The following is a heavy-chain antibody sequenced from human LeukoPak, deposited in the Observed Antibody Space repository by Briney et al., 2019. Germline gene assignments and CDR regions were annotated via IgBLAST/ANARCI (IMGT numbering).Heavy chain of an antibody. CDR2: INHSGST. J-gene: IGHJ4*02. V-gene: IGHV4-34*01. D-gene: IGHD1-26*01. CDR1: GGSFSGYY. CDR3: ARDPTTEFDY. Sequence: SETLSLTCAVYGGSFSGYYWSWIRQPPGKGLEWIGEINHSGSTYYNPSLKSRVTISVDTSKNQFSLKLSSVTAADTAVYYCARDPTTEFDYWGQGTLVTVSS.